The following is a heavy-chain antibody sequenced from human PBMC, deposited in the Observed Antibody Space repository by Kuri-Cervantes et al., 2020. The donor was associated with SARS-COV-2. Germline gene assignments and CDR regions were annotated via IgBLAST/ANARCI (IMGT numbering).Heavy chain of an antibody. CDR3: ARDQMDTAMVTDGMDV. D-gene: IGHD5-18*01. CDR1: GGTFSSYT. CDR2: IIPILGIA. Sequence: SVKVSCKASGGTFSSYTISWVRQAPGQGLEWMGRIIPILGIANYARKFQGRVTITADKSTSTAYMELSSLRSEDTAVYSCARDQMDTAMVTDGMDVWGQGTTVTVSS. J-gene: IGHJ6*02. V-gene: IGHV1-69*04.